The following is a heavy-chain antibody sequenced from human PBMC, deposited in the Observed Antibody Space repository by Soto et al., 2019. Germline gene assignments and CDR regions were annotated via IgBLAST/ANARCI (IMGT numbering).Heavy chain of an antibody. V-gene: IGHV4-4*02. D-gene: IGHD3-10*01. J-gene: IGHJ3*02. Sequence: SATLSPTCSLANPSINSPKWWTWFRQTPGKGLEWIGEIYHSGSINHNPSLKSRVTMSVDKSNNQFSLKMTSVTAADTAVYYCASKFGELLADAFDIWGQGTVVT. CDR1: NPSINSPKW. CDR2: IYHSGSI. CDR3: ASKFGELLADAFDI.